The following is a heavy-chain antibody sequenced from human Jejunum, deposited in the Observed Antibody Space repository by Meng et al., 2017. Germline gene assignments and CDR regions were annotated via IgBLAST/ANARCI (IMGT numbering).Heavy chain of an antibody. D-gene: IGHD2-15*01. CDR1: GFTFSNYW. CDR2: SNRDGSTT. J-gene: IGHJ6*02. CDR3: ARAICSGGSCSLADGLDV. V-gene: IGHV3-74*01. Sequence: GESLKISCAASGFTFSNYWMHWVRRAPGKGLVWVSHSNRDGSTTSYADSRRGRFTVSRDNAKDTLYLQMNSLRAEDTAVYFCARAICSGGSCSLADGLDVWGQGTTVTVSS.